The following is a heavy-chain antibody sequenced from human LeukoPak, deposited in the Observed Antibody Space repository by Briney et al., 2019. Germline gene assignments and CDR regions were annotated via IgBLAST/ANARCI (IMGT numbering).Heavy chain of an antibody. J-gene: IGHJ3*02. Sequence: GGSLRLSCAASGFTFDDYTMHWVRQAPGKGLEWVSLISWDGGSTYYADSVKGRFTISRDNSKNSLYLQMNSLRTEDTALYYCRGEYSSSWEDDAFDIWGQGTMVTVSS. CDR1: GFTFDDYT. D-gene: IGHD6-13*01. CDR3: RGEYSSSWEDDAFDI. V-gene: IGHV3-43*01. CDR2: ISWDGGST.